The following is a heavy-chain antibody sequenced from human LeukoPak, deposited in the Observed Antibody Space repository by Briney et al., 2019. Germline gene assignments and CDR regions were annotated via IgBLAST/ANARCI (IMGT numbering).Heavy chain of an antibody. CDR1: GFTFSSYG. V-gene: IGHV3-33*01. J-gene: IGHJ5*02. Sequence: GGSLRLSCAASGFTFSSYGMHWVRQAPGKGLEWVAVIWYDGSNKYYADSVKGRFTISRDNSKNTLYLQMNSLRAEDTAVYYCARGGLITMRNWFDPWGQGTLVTVSS. CDR2: IWYDGSNK. CDR3: ARGGLITMRNWFDP. D-gene: IGHD3-22*01.